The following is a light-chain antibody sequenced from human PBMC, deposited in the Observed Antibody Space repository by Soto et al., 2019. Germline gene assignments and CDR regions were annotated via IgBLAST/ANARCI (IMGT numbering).Light chain of an antibody. CDR2: DAS. J-gene: IGKJ1*01. CDR3: QHYGNSLWT. V-gene: IGKV3-20*01. Sequence: VLTQSPGTLSLSPGESATLSCRASQIVRSTYLACYQQKPGQAPRLLIYDASSRATDIPDRFGGSGSGTEFTLTISGLEPEDFAVYYCQHYGNSLWTFGQGTRVIFK. CDR1: QIVRSTY.